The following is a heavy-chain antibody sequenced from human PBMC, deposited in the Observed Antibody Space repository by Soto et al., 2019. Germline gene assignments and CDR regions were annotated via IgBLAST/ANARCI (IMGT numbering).Heavy chain of an antibody. D-gene: IGHD6-6*01. J-gene: IGHJ6*02. Sequence: GGSLRLSCAASGFTFSSYAMHWVRQAPGKGLEWVAVISYDGSNKYYADSVKGRFTISRDNSKNTLYLQMNSLRAEDTAVYYCARDGPFFAARPGPAYCYYGMDAWGQGTTFAVSS. CDR3: ARDGPFFAARPGPAYCYYGMDA. CDR2: ISYDGSNK. CDR1: GFTFSSYA. V-gene: IGHV3-30-3*01.